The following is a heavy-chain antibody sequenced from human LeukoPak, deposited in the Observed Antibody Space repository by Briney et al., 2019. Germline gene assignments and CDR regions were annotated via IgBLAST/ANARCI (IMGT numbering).Heavy chain of an antibody. CDR1: GFTFSSYA. CDR3: VREDTPATANY. J-gene: IGHJ4*02. CDR2: ISGSGGST. D-gene: IGHD2-21*02. Sequence: TGGSLRLSCKASGFTFSSYAMSWVRQAPGKGLEWVSAISGSGGSTYYADSVTGRFTISRDNSKDTLFLQMHSLRPGDTAVYYCVREDTPATANYWGQGTLVTISS. V-gene: IGHV3-23*01.